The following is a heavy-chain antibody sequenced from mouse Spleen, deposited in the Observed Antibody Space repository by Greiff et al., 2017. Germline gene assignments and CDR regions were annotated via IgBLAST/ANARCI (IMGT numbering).Heavy chain of an antibody. CDR2: ISYDGSN. J-gene: IGHJ1*01. Sequence: VQLQQSGPGLVKPSQSLSLTCSVTGYSITSGYYWNWIRQFPGNKLEWMGYISYDGSNNYNPSLKNRISITRDTSKNQFFLKLNSVTTEDTATYYCARDQTGAYWYFDVWGAGTTVTVSS. CDR3: ARDQTGAYWYFDV. D-gene: IGHD4-1*01. CDR1: GYSITSGYY. V-gene: IGHV3-6*01.